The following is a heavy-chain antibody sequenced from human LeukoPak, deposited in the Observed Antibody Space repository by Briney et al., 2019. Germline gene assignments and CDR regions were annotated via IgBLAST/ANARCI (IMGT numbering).Heavy chain of an antibody. CDR3: ARVGLRDSEGYFDY. Sequence: PSETLSLTCTVSGGSISSYYWSWIRQPPGKGLEWIGYIYYSGSTNYNSSLKSRVTISVDTSKNQFSLKLSSVTAADTAVYYCARVGLRDSEGYFDYWGQGTLVTVSS. CDR2: IYYSGST. J-gene: IGHJ4*03. V-gene: IGHV4-59*01. D-gene: IGHD5-12*01. CDR1: GGSISSYY.